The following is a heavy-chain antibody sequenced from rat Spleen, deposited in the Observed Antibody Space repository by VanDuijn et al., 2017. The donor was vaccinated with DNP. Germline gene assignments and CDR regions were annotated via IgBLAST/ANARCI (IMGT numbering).Heavy chain of an antibody. J-gene: IGHJ1*01. D-gene: IGHD5-1*01. CDR3: ATHGWEEWYFDF. V-gene: IGHV5S10*01. Sequence: EVQLVESGGGLVQPGRSLKLSCAASGFTFSDYNMAWVRQAPKKGLEWVATIIYDGSRTYYRDSVKGRFTISRDNAKSTLYLQMDSLRSEDTATYYCATHGWEEWYFDFWGPGTMVTVSS. CDR2: IIYDGSRT. CDR1: GFTFSDYN.